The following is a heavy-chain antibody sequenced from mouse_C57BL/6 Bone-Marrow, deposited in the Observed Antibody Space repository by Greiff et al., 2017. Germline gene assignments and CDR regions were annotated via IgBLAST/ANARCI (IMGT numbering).Heavy chain of an antibody. CDR1: GFTFSDYG. CDR3: ARWSPFAY. CDR2: ISSGSSTI. Sequence: EVKLEESGGGLVKPGGSLKLSCAASGFTFSDYGMHWVRQAPEKGLEWVAYISSGSSTIYYADTVKCRFTISRDNAKNTMFLQMTSLRSADTAMYYCARWSPFAYWGQGTLVTVSA. J-gene: IGHJ3*01. D-gene: IGHD1-1*02. V-gene: IGHV5-17*01.